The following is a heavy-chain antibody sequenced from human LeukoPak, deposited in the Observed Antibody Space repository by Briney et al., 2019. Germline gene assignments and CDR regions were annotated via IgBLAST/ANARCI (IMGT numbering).Heavy chain of an antibody. D-gene: IGHD2-21*02. Sequence: SETLSLTCTVSSGSMRSSNWWIWVRQPPGKGLEWIGEISHRGSTNYNPSLKSRVTISVDTSKNQFSLKLSSVTAADTAVYYCASQPGGVTNFFDYWGQGTLVTVSS. CDR2: ISHRGST. J-gene: IGHJ4*02. V-gene: IGHV4-4*02. CDR1: SGSMRSSNW. CDR3: ASQPGGVTNFFDY.